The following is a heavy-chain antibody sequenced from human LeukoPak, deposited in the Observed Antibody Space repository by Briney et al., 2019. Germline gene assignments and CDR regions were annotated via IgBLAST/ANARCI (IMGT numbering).Heavy chain of an antibody. CDR1: GFTVSSNY. J-gene: IGHJ4*02. D-gene: IGHD5-12*01. CDR3: ARGGSGYDIDY. CDR2: MYSGAST. V-gene: IGHV3-66*01. Sequence: GGSLSLSCAASGFTVSSNYMSWVRQAPGKGLEWVAVMYSGASTYYADSVKGRFIISRDNSDNTLYLQMNSVRAEDTAVYYCARGGSGYDIDYGGQGTVVTVSS.